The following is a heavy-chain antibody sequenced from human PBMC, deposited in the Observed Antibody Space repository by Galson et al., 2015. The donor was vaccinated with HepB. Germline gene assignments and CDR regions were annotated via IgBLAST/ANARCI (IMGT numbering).Heavy chain of an antibody. J-gene: IGHJ3*02. CDR3: ARDYGSPTYYDFWSGDTIDAFDI. D-gene: IGHD3-3*01. CDR2: ISSSSSTI. Sequence: SLRLSCAASGFTFSSYSMNWVRQAPGKGLEWVSYISSSSSTIYYADSVKGRFTISRDNAKNSLYLQMNSLRDEDTAVYYCARDYGSPTYYDFWSGDTIDAFDIWGQGTMVTVSS. CDR1: GFTFSSYS. V-gene: IGHV3-48*02.